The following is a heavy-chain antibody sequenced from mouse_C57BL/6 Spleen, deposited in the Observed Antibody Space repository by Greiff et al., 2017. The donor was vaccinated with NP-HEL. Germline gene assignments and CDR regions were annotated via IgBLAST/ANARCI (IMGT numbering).Heavy chain of an antibody. J-gene: IGHJ1*03. CDR2: IYWDDDK. Sequence: QVTLKESGPGILQSSQTLSLTCSFSGFSLSTSGMGVSWIRQPSGKGLEWLAHIYWDDDKRYNPSLKSRLTISKDTSRNQVFLKITSVDTADTATYYCARRHDYYGSSGGYFDVWGTGTTVTVSS. D-gene: IGHD1-1*01. V-gene: IGHV8-12*01. CDR1: GFSLSTSGMG. CDR3: ARRHDYYGSSGGYFDV.